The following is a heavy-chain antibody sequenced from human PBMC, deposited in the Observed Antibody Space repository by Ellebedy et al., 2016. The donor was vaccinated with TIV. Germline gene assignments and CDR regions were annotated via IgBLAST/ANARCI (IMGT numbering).Heavy chain of an antibody. CDR2: ISGSGGST. J-gene: IGHJ4*02. CDR1: GFTFSSYA. V-gene: IGHV3-23*01. Sequence: GESLKISXAASGFTFSSYAMSWVRQAPGKGLEWVSAISGSGGSTYYADSVKGRFTISRDNSKNTLYLQMNSLRAEDTAVYYCAKAYYYYESSGHLPWGQGTLVTVSS. D-gene: IGHD3-22*01. CDR3: AKAYYYYESSGHLP.